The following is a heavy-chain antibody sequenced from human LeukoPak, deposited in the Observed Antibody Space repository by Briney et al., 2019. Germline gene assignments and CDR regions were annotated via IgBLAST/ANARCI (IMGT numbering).Heavy chain of an antibody. Sequence: GGSLRLSCAASGFTFSSYEMNWVRQAPGKGLEWVSYISSSGSTIYYADSVKGRFTISRDNSKNTLYLQMNSLRAEDTAVYYCAKMGDRFGLWGHKTKNYMDVWGKGTTVTVSS. D-gene: IGHD3-16*01. V-gene: IGHV3-48*03. CDR2: ISSSGSTI. CDR3: AKMGDRFGLWGHKTKNYMDV. CDR1: GFTFSSYE. J-gene: IGHJ6*03.